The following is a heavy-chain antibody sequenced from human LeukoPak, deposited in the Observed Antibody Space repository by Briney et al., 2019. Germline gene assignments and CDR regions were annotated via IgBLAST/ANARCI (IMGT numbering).Heavy chain of an antibody. Sequence: GRSLRLSCAASGFTFSSYAMHWVRQAPGKGLEWVAVISYDGSNEYYADSVKGRFTISRDNSKNTLYLQMNSLRTEDTAVYYCARGAPPDYWGQGTLVTVSS. J-gene: IGHJ4*02. CDR3: ARGAPPDY. CDR2: ISYDGSNE. V-gene: IGHV3-30-3*01. CDR1: GFTFSSYA.